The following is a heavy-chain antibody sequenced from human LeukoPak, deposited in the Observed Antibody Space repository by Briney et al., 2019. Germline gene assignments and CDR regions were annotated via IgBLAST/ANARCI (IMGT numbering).Heavy chain of an antibody. Sequence: PSETLSLTCTVSGGSISSSSYYWGWIRQPPGKGLEGIGSIYYSGSTYYNPSLKSRVTISVDTSKNQFSLKLSSVTAADTAVYYCARVSGYLYCYYMDVWGKGTTVTVSS. CDR3: ARVSGYLYCYYMDV. CDR2: IYYSGST. J-gene: IGHJ6*03. CDR1: GGSISSSSYY. V-gene: IGHV4-39*07. D-gene: IGHD5-18*01.